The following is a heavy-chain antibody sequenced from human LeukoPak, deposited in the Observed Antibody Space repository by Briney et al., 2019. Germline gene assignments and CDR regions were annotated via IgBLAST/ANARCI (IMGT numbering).Heavy chain of an antibody. J-gene: IGHJ3*01. Sequence: GGSPRLSCAASGFSFSTSNMNWVRQAPGKGLEWVSYISSSTIYYADSVKGRFTISRDNAKNSLYLQMNSLRVDDTAVYYCTREVSGWRGGAFDLWGQGTMVTVSS. V-gene: IGHV3-48*04. CDR2: ISSSTI. CDR3: TREVSGWRGGAFDL. D-gene: IGHD6-19*01. CDR1: GFSFSTSN.